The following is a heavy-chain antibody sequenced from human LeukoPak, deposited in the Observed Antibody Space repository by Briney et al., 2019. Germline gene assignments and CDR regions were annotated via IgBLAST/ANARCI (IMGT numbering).Heavy chain of an antibody. CDR3: ARETRLRYYYYGMDV. D-gene: IGHD2-21*02. CDR1: GFTFSSYE. J-gene: IGHJ6*02. Sequence: GGSLRLSCAAYGFTFSSYEMNWVRQAPGKGLEWVSYISSSGSTIYYADSVKGRFTISRDNAKNSLYLQMNSLRAEDTAVYYCARETRLRYYYYGMDVWGQGTTVTVSS. V-gene: IGHV3-48*03. CDR2: ISSSGSTI.